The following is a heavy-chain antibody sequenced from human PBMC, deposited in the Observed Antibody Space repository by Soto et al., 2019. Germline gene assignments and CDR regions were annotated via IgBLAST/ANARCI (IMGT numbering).Heavy chain of an antibody. CDR2: ISYDGSNK. D-gene: IGHD6-25*01. J-gene: IGHJ6*02. V-gene: IGHV3-30-3*01. CDR3: ARDRDSGPYYYYGMEV. CDR1: GFTFSSYA. Sequence: SGGSLRLSCAASGFTFSSYAMHWVRQAPGKGLEWVAVISYDGSNKYYADSVKGRFTISRDNSKNTLYLQMNSLRAEDTAVYYCARDRDSGPYYYYGMEVWGQGTTVTVSS.